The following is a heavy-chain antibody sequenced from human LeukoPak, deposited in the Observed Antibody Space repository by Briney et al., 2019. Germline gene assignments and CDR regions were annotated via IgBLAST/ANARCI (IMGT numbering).Heavy chain of an antibody. J-gene: IGHJ4*02. Sequence: ASVKVSCKASGYTFTGYYMHWVRQAPGQGLEWMGRINPNSGGTNYAQKFQGRATMTRDTSISTAYMELSRLRSDDMAVYYCARVWYRYGYFDYWRQGTLVTVSS. CDR2: INPNSGGT. D-gene: IGHD5-18*01. CDR1: GYTFTGYY. V-gene: IGHV1-2*06. CDR3: ARVWYRYGYFDY.